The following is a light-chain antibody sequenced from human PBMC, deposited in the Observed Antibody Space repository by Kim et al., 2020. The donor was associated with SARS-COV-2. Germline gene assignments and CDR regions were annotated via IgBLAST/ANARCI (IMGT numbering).Light chain of an antibody. CDR3: AVWDDSLSGRV. CDR2: RNN. Sequence: QSVLTQPPSASGTPGQRVTISCSGSTSNIGSNFVYWYQQVPGTAPKLLIYRNNQRPSGVPDRFLGSKSGTSASLAISGLRSEDESDYYCAVWDDSLSGRVFGGGTKVTVL. CDR1: TSNIGSNF. V-gene: IGLV1-47*01. J-gene: IGLJ3*02.